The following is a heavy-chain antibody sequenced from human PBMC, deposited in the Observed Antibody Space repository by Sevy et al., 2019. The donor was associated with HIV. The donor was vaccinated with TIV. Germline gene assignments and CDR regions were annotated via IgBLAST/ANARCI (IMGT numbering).Heavy chain of an antibody. CDR3: VKDYIAVAGLFDY. V-gene: IGHV3-30*02. D-gene: IGHD6-19*01. CDR1: GFTFSRYG. J-gene: IGHJ4*02. Sequence: GGSLRLSCAASGFTFSRYGMHWVRQAPGKGLEWVAFIRFDGSTQYYVDSVKGRFTISRDNSKNRVFLQMNSLRAEDTAVYYCVKDYIAVAGLFDYWGQGTLVTVSS. CDR2: IRFDGSTQ.